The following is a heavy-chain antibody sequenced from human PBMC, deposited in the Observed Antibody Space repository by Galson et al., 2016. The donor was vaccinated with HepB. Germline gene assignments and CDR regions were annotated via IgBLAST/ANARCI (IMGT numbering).Heavy chain of an antibody. Sequence: SLRLSCAASGFTFSNYGMHWVRQAPGRGLEWVAVISYDGNNKYYADSVKGRFTISRDSSKNTLYLQMNSLRAEDTAVYYCAKYLFREDCSGGICYSYYYYGMDVWGQGTTVTVSS. V-gene: IGHV3-30*18. D-gene: IGHD2-15*01. CDR1: GFTFSNYG. CDR2: ISYDGNNK. J-gene: IGHJ6*02. CDR3: AKYLFREDCSGGICYSYYYYGMDV.